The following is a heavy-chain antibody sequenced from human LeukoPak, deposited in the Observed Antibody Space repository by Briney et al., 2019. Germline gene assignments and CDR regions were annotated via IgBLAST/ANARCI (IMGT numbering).Heavy chain of an antibody. Sequence: GGSLRLSCAASGFTFSSYAMSWVRQAPGKGLEWASAISGSGGSTYYADSVKGRFTISRDNSKNTLYLQMNSLRAEDTAVYYCAKGVLEWLSDYYMDVWGKGTTVTVSS. CDR2: ISGSGGST. D-gene: IGHD3-3*01. CDR1: GFTFSSYA. V-gene: IGHV3-23*01. J-gene: IGHJ6*03. CDR3: AKGVLEWLSDYYMDV.